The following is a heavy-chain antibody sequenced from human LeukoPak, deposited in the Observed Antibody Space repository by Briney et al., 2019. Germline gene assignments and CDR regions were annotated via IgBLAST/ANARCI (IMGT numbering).Heavy chain of an antibody. J-gene: IGHJ4*02. CDR2: IWYDGSNK. V-gene: IGHV3-33*01. Sequence: GRSLRLSCAASGFTFSSYGMHWVRQAPGKGLEWVAVIWYDGSNKYYADSVKGRFTISRDNSKNTLYLQMNSLRAEDTAVYYCARVSSRDDYIWGSYLDYWGQGTLSPSPQ. CDR3: ARVSSRDDYIWGSYLDY. D-gene: IGHD3-16*02. CDR1: GFTFSSYG.